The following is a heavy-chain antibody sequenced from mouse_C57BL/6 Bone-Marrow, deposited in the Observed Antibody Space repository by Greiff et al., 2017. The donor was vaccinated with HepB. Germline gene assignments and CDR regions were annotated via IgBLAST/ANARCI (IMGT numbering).Heavy chain of an antibody. Sequence: QVHVKQSGAELVRPGASVKLSCKASGYTFTDYYINWVKQRPGQGLEWIARIYPGSGNTYYNEKFKGKATLTAEKSSSTAYMQLSSLTSEDSAVYFCASPYYSKPYAMDYWGQGTSVTVSS. D-gene: IGHD2-5*01. CDR1: GYTFTDYY. V-gene: IGHV1-76*01. CDR2: IYPGSGNT. CDR3: ASPYYSKPYAMDY. J-gene: IGHJ4*01.